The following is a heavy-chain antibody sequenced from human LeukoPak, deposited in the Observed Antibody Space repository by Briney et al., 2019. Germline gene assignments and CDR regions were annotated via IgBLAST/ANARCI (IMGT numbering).Heavy chain of an antibody. CDR3: ARAHKLYGMDV. J-gene: IGHJ6*02. CDR1: RFTFSSYA. Sequence: GGALRLSRAGSRFTFSSYAMSWVRPAPRTGRGWVSAIGTAGDTYYPGSVKGRFTISRENAKNSLYLQMNSLRAGDTAVYYCARAHKLYGMDVWGQGTTVTVSS. D-gene: IGHD1-1*01. CDR2: IGTAGDT. V-gene: IGHV3-13*01.